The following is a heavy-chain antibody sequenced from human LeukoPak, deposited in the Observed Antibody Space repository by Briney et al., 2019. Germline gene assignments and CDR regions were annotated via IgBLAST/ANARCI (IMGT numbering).Heavy chain of an antibody. J-gene: IGHJ4*02. V-gene: IGHV4-59*01. CDR1: GGSISSYY. Sequence: SETLSLTCTVSGGSISSYYWNWIRHPPGKGLEWIGCIYYSGSTNYNPSLKSRVTISVDTSKNQFSLKLSSVTAADTAVYYCARAVSSGWLTGHFDYWGQGTLVTVSS. D-gene: IGHD6-19*01. CDR2: IYYSGST. CDR3: ARAVSSGWLTGHFDY.